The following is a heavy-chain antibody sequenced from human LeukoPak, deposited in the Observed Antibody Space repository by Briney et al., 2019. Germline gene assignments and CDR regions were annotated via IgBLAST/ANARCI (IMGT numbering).Heavy chain of an antibody. CDR1: GFSLSNYA. Sequence: GGSLRLSCAASGFSLSNYAMSWVRRAPGKGLEWVSGISDSGGTTYYADSVKGRFTISRDNSKNTLYLQMNSLTAEDTAVYYCAKDRRRFWSGYLDYWGQGALVTVSS. V-gene: IGHV3-23*01. CDR2: ISDSGGTT. D-gene: IGHD3-3*01. J-gene: IGHJ4*02. CDR3: AKDRRRFWSGYLDY.